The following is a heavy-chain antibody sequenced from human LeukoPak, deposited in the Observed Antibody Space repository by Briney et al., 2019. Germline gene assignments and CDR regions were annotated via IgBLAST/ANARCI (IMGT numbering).Heavy chain of an antibody. Sequence: ASVKVSCKTSGYTFITNDINWVRQATGQGLEWMGWMNPKSGNTGYAQNFQGRVTITRETSINTPYMELSSLRSEATAVYYCAAPEYNYGRMYYYYMDVWGKGTTVTVSS. CDR2: MNPKSGNT. V-gene: IGHV1-8*02. D-gene: IGHD5-18*01. J-gene: IGHJ6*03. CDR3: AAPEYNYGRMYYYYMDV. CDR1: GYTFITND.